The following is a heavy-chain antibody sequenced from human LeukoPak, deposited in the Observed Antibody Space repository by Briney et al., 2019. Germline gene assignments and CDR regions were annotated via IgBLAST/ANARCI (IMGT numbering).Heavy chain of an antibody. Sequence: PVASVKVSCKASGYTFTNYGASWVRQAPGQGLEWMGWISGYNGYTNYAQKFQGRVTMTRNTSITTAYMELSILRSEDTAIYYCARGGPVAATHKYFQYWGQGTLVTVSS. CDR2: ISGYNGYT. CDR1: GYTFTNYG. J-gene: IGHJ1*01. V-gene: IGHV1-18*01. CDR3: ARGGPVAATHKYFQY. D-gene: IGHD6-19*01.